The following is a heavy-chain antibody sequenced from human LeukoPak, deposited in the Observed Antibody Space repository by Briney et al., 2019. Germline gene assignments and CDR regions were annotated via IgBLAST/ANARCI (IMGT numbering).Heavy chain of an antibody. V-gene: IGHV3-9*01. D-gene: IGHD2-15*01. Sequence: GGSLRLSCAASGFTFDDYAMHWVRQAPGKGLEWVSGISWNSGSIGYADSVKGRFTISRDNAKNSLYLQMNSLRAEDTAVYYCARDPCSGGSCYSDYYYGMDVWGKGTTVTVSS. CDR1: GFTFDDYA. CDR3: ARDPCSGGSCYSDYYYGMDV. CDR2: ISWNSGSI. J-gene: IGHJ6*04.